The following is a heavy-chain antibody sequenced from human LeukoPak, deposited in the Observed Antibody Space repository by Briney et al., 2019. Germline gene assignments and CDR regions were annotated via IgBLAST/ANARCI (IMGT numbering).Heavy chain of an antibody. J-gene: IGHJ4*02. V-gene: IGHV4-4*07. CDR1: GESINSFY. D-gene: IGHD6-13*01. Sequence: LETLSLTCTVSGESINSFYWSWIRQPAGKGLEWIGRIYSSGSTNYSPSLKSRVTMSVDTSKNQFSLKLSSVTAADTAVYYCARDAVAAAGSFDYWGQGTQVTVSS. CDR3: ARDAVAAAGSFDY. CDR2: IYSSGST.